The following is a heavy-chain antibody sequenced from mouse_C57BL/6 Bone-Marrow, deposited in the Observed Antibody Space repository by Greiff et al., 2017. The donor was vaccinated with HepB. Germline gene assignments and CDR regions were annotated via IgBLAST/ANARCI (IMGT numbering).Heavy chain of an antibody. Sequence: QVHVKQPGAELVKPGASVKMSCKASGYTFTSYWITWVKQRPGQGLEWIGDIYPGSGSTNYNEKFKSKATLTVDTSSSTAYMQLSSLTSEDSAVYYCARERGGFTTVVADYWGQGTTLTVSS. V-gene: IGHV1-55*01. CDR1: GYTFTSYW. J-gene: IGHJ2*01. CDR3: ARERGGFTTVVADY. CDR2: IYPGSGST. D-gene: IGHD1-1*01.